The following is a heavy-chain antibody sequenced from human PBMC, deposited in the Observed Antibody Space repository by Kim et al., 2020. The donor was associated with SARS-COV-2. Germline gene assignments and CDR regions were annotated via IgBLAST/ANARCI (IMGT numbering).Heavy chain of an antibody. Sequence: SQTLSLTCAISGDSVSSNSAAWNWIRQSPSRGLEWLGRTYYRSKWYNDYAVSVTSRITINPDTSKNQFSLQLNSVTPEDTAVYYCARDIFPGSSGWSDAFDFWGQGTMVTVSS. CDR1: GDSVSSNSAA. CDR2: TYYRSKWYN. J-gene: IGHJ3*01. CDR3: ARDIFPGSSGWSDAFDF. D-gene: IGHD6-19*01. V-gene: IGHV6-1*01.